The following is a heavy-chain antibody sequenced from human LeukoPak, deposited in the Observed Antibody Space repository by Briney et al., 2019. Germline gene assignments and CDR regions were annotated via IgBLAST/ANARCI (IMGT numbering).Heavy chain of an antibody. D-gene: IGHD5-18*01. Sequence: SVKVSCKASGGTFSSYAISWVRQAPGQGLECMGGIIPIFGTANYAQKFQGRVTITADESTSTAYMELSSLRSEDTAVYFCGYSYGYDYYYMDAWGKGTTVTVSS. CDR3: GYSYGYDYYYMDA. V-gene: IGHV1-69*13. CDR2: IIPIFGTA. CDR1: GGTFSSYA. J-gene: IGHJ6*03.